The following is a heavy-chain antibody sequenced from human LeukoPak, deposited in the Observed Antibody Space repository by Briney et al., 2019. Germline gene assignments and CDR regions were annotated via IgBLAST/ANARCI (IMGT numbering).Heavy chain of an antibody. J-gene: IGHJ4*02. Sequence: GGSLRLSCAASGFTFSNAWMSWVRQAPGKGLEWVGRIKSKTDGGTTDYAAPVKGRFTISRDDSKNTLYLQMNSLKTEDTAVYYCTTTQVVAGDFDYWGQGTLVTVSS. CDR3: TTTQVVAGDFDY. CDR1: GFTFSNAW. CDR2: IKSKTDGGTT. D-gene: IGHD2-15*01. V-gene: IGHV3-15*01.